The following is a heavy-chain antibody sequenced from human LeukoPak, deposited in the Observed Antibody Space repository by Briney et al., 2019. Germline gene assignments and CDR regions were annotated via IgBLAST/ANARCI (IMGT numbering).Heavy chain of an antibody. V-gene: IGHV3-23*01. CDR1: GITLTNYG. J-gene: IGHJ4*02. Sequence: GGSLRLSCAVSGITLTNYGMSWVRQTPGKGLEWVAGISDSGGRTNYADSVKGRFTISRDNPKNTLYLQMNSLRAEDTAVYFCAKRGVVIRVILVGFHKEAQYFDSWGQGALVTVSS. CDR2: ISDSGGRT. D-gene: IGHD3-22*01. CDR3: AKRGVVIRVILVGFHKEAQYFDS.